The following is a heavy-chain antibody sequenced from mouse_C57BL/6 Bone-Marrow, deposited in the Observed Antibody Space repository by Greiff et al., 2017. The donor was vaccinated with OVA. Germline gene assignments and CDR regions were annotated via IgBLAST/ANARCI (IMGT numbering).Heavy chain of an antibody. J-gene: IGHJ4*01. CDR1: GYTFTSYG. CDR2: IYPRSGNT. V-gene: IGHV1-81*01. Sequence: QVQLQQSGAELARPGASVKLSCKASGYTFTSYGISWVKQRTGQGLEWIGEIYPRSGNTYYNEKFKGKATLTADKSSSTAYMELRSLTSEDSAVYFCARDRSYYYGSSPYYAMDYWGQGTSVTVSS. CDR3: ARDRSYYYGSSPYYAMDY. D-gene: IGHD1-1*01.